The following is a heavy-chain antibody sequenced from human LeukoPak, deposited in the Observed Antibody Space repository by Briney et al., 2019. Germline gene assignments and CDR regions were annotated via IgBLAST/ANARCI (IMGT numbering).Heavy chain of an antibody. V-gene: IGHV3-74*01. D-gene: IGHD1-26*01. Sequence: AGGSLRLSWAASGFTFSSYWMHWVRQAPGKGLVWVSRINSGGSSTSYADAVKGRCTISRDNAKNTLYLQMNSLRAEDTAVYSCARDPWVVGSNGDYWGQGTLVTVSS. CDR3: ARDPWVVGSNGDY. CDR1: GFTFSSYW. J-gene: IGHJ4*02. CDR2: INSGGSST.